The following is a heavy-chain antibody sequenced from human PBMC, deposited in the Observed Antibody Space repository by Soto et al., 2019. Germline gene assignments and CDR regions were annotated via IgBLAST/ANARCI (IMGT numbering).Heavy chain of an antibody. CDR2: IIPIFGTA. CDR3: ARPYSSSWKGGGGGMDV. J-gene: IGHJ6*02. V-gene: IGHV1-69*13. D-gene: IGHD6-13*01. Sequence: ASVKVSCKASGGTFSSYAISWVRQAPGQGLEWMGGIIPIFGTANYAQKLQGRVTITADESTSTAYMELSSLRSEDTAVYYCARPYSSSWKGGGGGMDVWGQGTTVTVSS. CDR1: GGTFSSYA.